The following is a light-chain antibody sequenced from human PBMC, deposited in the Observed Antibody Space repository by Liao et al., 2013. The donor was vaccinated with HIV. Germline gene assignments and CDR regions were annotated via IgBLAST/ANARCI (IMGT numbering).Light chain of an antibody. J-gene: IGLJ2*01. CDR3: QVWDRSSDVRV. Sequence: SYELTQPPSVSVAPGATATITCGGDNIGGRSVHWYQHKAGQAPHLVISYDNDRPSGIPARFSGSNSGSTATLTISRVEAGDEADYYCQVWDRSSDVRVFGGGTKLTVL. V-gene: IGLV3-21*01. CDR2: YDN. CDR1: NIGGRS.